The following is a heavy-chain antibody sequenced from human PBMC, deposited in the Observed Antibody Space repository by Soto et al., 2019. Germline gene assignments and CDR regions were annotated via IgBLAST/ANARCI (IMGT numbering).Heavy chain of an antibody. D-gene: IGHD3-22*01. CDR1: GFTFSNFA. Sequence: GGSLRLSCAASGFTFSNFAMNWVRQAPGKGLEWVSSISGSGGSTYYADSVKGRFTISRDNSKNTLYLQMNSLRAEDTAVYYCAKDVPNYYDSSGYYHDAFDIWGQGTMVTVSS. CDR3: AKDVPNYYDSSGYYHDAFDI. CDR2: ISGSGGST. J-gene: IGHJ3*02. V-gene: IGHV3-23*01.